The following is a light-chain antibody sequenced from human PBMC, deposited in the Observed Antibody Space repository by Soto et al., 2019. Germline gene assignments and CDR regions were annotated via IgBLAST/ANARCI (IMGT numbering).Light chain of an antibody. V-gene: IGKV3-15*01. J-gene: IGKJ5*01. Sequence: ETVMTQSPATLSVSPGEGSTLSCSSSQSVSSNLAWYQQKPGQAPRLLIYGASTRATGIPARFSGSGSGTEFTLTISSLQSEDFAVYYCQQYNNWPPITFGQGTRLEIK. CDR2: GAS. CDR3: QQYNNWPPIT. CDR1: QSVSSN.